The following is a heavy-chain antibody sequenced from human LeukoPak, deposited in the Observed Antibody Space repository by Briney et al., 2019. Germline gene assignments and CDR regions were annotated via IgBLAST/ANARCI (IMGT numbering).Heavy chain of an antibody. CDR1: GGSISSYY. V-gene: IGHV4-4*07. D-gene: IGHD4-11*01. Sequence: SETLSLTCSVSGGSISSYYWSWIRQPAGKGREWIGRIYTTGNTDYNPSLKSRVTMSVDTSKNQFSLNLSSVTAADTAVYYCARGFTVTRSPPGYWGQGTLVTVSS. J-gene: IGHJ4*02. CDR2: IYTTGNT. CDR3: ARGFTVTRSPPGY.